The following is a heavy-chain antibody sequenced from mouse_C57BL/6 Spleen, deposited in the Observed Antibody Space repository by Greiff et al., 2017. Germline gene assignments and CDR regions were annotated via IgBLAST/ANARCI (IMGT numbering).Heavy chain of an antibody. Sequence: EVKLEESGGGLVKPGGSLKLSCAASGFTFSDYGMHWVRQAPEKGLEWVAYISSGSSTIYYADTVKGRFTISRDNAKNTLFLQMTSLRSEDTAMYYCARSHYYYDGAWFAYWGQGTLVTVSA. D-gene: IGHD2-4*01. CDR2: ISSGSSTI. J-gene: IGHJ3*01. CDR3: ARSHYYYDGAWFAY. CDR1: GFTFSDYG. V-gene: IGHV5-17*01.